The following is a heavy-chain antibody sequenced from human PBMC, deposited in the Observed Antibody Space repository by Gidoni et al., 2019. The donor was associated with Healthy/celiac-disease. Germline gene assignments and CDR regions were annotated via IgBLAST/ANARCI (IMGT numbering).Heavy chain of an antibody. V-gene: IGHV3-48*02. CDR2: ISSSSSTI. D-gene: IGHD1-26*01. CDR3: ARDPWDDYYYYGMDV. J-gene: IGHJ6*02. CDR1: GFTFSSYS. Sequence: EVQMVESGVGLVQPGGSLRRSCAAYGFTFSSYSMNWVRQAPGQGLEWVSYISSSSSTIYYADSVKGRFTISRDNAKTSLYLQMTSLRDEYTAVYYCARDPWDDYYYYGMDVWGQGTTVTVSS.